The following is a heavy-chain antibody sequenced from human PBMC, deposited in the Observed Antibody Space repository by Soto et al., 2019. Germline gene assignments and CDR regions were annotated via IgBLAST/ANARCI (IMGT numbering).Heavy chain of an antibody. CDR1: GFTFSSYA. CDR2: ISSNGGST. V-gene: IGHV3-64D*08. CDR3: VKGDIVLMVYAMFDY. J-gene: IGHJ4*02. D-gene: IGHD2-8*01. Sequence: GGSLRLSCSASGFTFSSYAMHWVRQAPGKGLEYVSAISSNGGSTYYADSVKGRFTISRDNSKNTLYLQMSSLRAEDTAVYYCVKGDIVLMVYAMFDYWGQGTLVTVSS.